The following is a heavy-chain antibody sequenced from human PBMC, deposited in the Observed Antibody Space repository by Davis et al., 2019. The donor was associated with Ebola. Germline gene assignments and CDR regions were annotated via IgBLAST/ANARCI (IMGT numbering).Heavy chain of an antibody. CDR1: GGTFSSYA. J-gene: IGHJ5*02. Sequence: SVKVSCKASGGTFSSYAISWVRQAPGQGLEWMGGIIPIFGTANYAQKLQGRVTITADESTSTAYMELSSLRSEDTAVYYCARVPMTTVTRVANWFDPWGQGTLVTVSS. V-gene: IGHV1-69*13. D-gene: IGHD4-17*01. CDR3: ARVPMTTVTRVANWFDP. CDR2: IIPIFGTA.